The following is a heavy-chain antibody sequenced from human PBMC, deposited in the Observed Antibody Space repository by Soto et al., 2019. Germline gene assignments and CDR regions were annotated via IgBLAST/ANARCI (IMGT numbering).Heavy chain of an antibody. J-gene: IGHJ4*02. CDR3: ARENSNYEFYFDY. Sequence: LCGGSIRSGGYYWSWIRQHPGKSLEWIGYIYYSGSTYYNPSLKSRVTISVDTSKNQFSLKLSSVTAADTAVYYCARENSNYEFYFDYWGQGTLVTVSS. D-gene: IGHD4-4*01. CDR2: IYYSGST. V-gene: IGHV4-31*02. CDR1: GGSIRSGGYY.